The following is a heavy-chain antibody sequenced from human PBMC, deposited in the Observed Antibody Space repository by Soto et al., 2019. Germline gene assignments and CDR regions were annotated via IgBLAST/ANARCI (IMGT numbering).Heavy chain of an antibody. V-gene: IGHV4-34*01. CDR2: ICHGGGA. CDR1: GGSFGGYC. Sequence: PSETLSLTCAVYGGSFGGYCWSWSRQTPGERLEWVGDICHGGGANYNPSLKSRVSFSMDPSKNQFSLKLNSVMAADTAVYYCAGYSNSWSKYVKHWGRGSLVT. D-gene: IGHD6-13*01. CDR3: AGYSNSWSKYVKH. J-gene: IGHJ1*01.